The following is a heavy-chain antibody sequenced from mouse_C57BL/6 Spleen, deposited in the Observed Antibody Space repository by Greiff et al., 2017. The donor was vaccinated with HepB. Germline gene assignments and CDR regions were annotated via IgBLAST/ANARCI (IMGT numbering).Heavy chain of an antibody. D-gene: IGHD1-1*01. CDR2: FHPYNDDT. J-gene: IGHJ4*01. CDR3: ARGNYYGSPYAMDY. V-gene: IGHV1-47*01. CDR1: GYTFTTYP. Sequence: QVQLKESGAELVKPGASVKMSCKASGYTFTTYPIEWMKQNHGKSLEWIGNFHPYNDDTKYNEKFKGKATLTVEKSSSTVYLELSRLTSDDSAVYYCARGNYYGSPYAMDYWGQGTSVTVSS.